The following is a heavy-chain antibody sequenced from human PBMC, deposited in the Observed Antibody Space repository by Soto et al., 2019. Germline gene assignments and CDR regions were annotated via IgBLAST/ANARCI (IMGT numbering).Heavy chain of an antibody. D-gene: IGHD3-10*01. V-gene: IGHV1-69*19. J-gene: IGHJ4*02. CDR3: AREVQVHTPAFVY. Sequence: QVQLVQSGAEMKKPGLSVKVSCQASGGTFNTYAMNWVRQAPGQGPEWMGDISPMFGAANYAPKFQGRVTITADESTATSYMQLSSLTSEDTALYFCAREVQVHTPAFVYWGQGTLVTVSS. CDR2: ISPMFGAA. CDR1: GGTFNTYA.